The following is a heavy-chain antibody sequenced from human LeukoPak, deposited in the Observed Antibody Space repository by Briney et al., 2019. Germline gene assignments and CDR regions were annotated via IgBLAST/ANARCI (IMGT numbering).Heavy chain of an antibody. V-gene: IGHV4-59*08. J-gene: IGHJ4*02. CDR2: IYYSGST. D-gene: IGHD6-19*01. CDR3: ARLSKEQWLAPRSRFDY. Sequence: SETLSLTCTVSGGSISSYYWSWIRQPPGKGLEWIGYIYYSGSTNYNPSLKSRVTISVDTSQNQFSLKLSSVTAADTAVYYCARLSKEQWLAPRSRFDYWGQGTLVTVSS. CDR1: GGSISSYY.